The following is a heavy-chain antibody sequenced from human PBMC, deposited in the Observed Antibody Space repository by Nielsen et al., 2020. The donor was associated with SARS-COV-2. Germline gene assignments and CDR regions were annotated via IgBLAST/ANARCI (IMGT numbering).Heavy chain of an antibody. J-gene: IGHJ6*02. V-gene: IGHV3-30*14. D-gene: IGHD7-27*01. CDR1: GFTFSDHA. CDR2: ISYDGTTK. CDR3: ARDNWGRMDV. Sequence: GESLKISCAASGFTFSDHALHWVRQAPGKGLEWVAIISYDGTTKYNTDSVKGRFTISRDNSKNTLYLQMNSLRAEDTAVYYCARDNWGRMDVWGQGTTVTVSS.